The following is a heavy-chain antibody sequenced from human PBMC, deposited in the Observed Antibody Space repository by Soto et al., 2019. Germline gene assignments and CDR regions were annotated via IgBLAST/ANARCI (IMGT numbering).Heavy chain of an antibody. CDR3: AKMEYSSSFPHDY. Sequence: AVALSLLCGAAGFTVRSYAMSWFRQVPGKGLECVSAISGSGGSTYYADSVKGRFTISRDNSKNTLYLQMNSLRAEDTAVYYCAKMEYSSSFPHDYWGQGSRVTVSS. CDR2: ISGSGGST. J-gene: IGHJ4*02. D-gene: IGHD6-6*01. V-gene: IGHV3-23*01. CDR1: GFTVRSYA.